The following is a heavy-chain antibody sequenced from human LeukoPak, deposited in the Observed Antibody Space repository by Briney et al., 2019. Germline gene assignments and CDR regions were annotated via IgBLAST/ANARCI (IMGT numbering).Heavy chain of an antibody. D-gene: IGHD6-13*01. Sequence: SETLSLTCAVYGGSFSGYYWSWIRQPPGKGLEWIGEINHSGSTNYNPSLKSRVTISVDTSKNQFSLKLSSVTAADTAVYYCARQGAYSSSWYPLQANWFDPWGQGTLVTVSS. CDR1: GGSFSGYY. J-gene: IGHJ5*02. V-gene: IGHV4-34*01. CDR2: INHSGST. CDR3: ARQGAYSSSWYPLQANWFDP.